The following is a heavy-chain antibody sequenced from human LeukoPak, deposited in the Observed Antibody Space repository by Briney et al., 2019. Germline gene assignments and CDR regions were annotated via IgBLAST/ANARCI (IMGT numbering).Heavy chain of an antibody. CDR1: GFTFSSYG. CDR2: IWYDGSNK. V-gene: IGHV3-33*01. CDR3: ARDMGVVVPAAAFDY. Sequence: GRSLRLSCAASGFTFSSYGMHWVRQAPGKGLEWVAVIWYDGSNKYYADSVKGRFTISRDNSKNTLYLQMNSLGAEDTAVYYCARDMGVVVPAAAFDYWGQGTLVTVSS. D-gene: IGHD2-2*01. J-gene: IGHJ4*02.